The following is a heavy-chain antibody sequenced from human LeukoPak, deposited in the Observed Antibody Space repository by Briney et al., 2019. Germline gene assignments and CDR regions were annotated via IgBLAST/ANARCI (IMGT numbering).Heavy chain of an antibody. CDR3: ARDQVGDFDY. J-gene: IGHJ4*02. CDR2: IKLDGSEE. V-gene: IGHV3-7*01. CDR1: GFTFSSSW. Sequence: PGGSLRLSCAASGFTFSSSWMSWVRQAPATGLEWVANIKLDGSEEYYVYSVRGRFTISRDNAKNSLYLQMNSLRVEDTGVYYCARDQVGDFDYWGQGTLVTVAS. D-gene: IGHD1-26*01.